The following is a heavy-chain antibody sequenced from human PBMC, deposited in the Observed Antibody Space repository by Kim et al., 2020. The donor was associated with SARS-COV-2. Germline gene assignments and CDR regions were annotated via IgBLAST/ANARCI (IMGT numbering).Heavy chain of an antibody. CDR1: GFTFSSYA. Sequence: GGSLRLSCAASGFTFSSYAMSWVRQAPGKGLEWVSAISGSGGSTYYADSVKGRFTISRDNSKNTLYLQMNSLRAEDTAVYYCAKGDWGIYSSGWYPYFDYWGQGTLVTVSS. D-gene: IGHD6-19*01. V-gene: IGHV3-23*01. CDR2: ISGSGGST. CDR3: AKGDWGIYSSGWYPYFDY. J-gene: IGHJ4*02.